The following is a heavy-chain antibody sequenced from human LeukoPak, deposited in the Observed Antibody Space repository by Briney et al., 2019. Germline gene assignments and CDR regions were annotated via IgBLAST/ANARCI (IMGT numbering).Heavy chain of an antibody. CDR3: AGVRYYDFWSGLDP. V-gene: IGHV1-18*01. J-gene: IGHJ5*02. D-gene: IGHD3-3*01. CDR2: ISANNGNT. CDR1: GYTFTTYG. Sequence: GASVKVSCTASGYTFTTYGISWVRQAPGQGLEWMGWISANNGNTNYAQKLQGRVTMTTDTSTSTAYMELRSLRSDDTAVYYCAGVRYYDFWSGLDPWGQGTLVTVSS.